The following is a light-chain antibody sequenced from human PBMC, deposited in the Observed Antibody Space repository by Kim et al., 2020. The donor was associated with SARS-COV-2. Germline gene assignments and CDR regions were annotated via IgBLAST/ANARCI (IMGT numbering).Light chain of an antibody. CDR2: RTN. CDR3: VLYVGSGILL. Sequence: GGTVTLTCGLSSGSVSTTNYPSWYQQTPGQTPRTLIYRTNIRSSGVPDRFSGSILGNKAALTITGAQADDECDYYCVLYVGSGILLFGGGTQLTVL. J-gene: IGLJ2*01. V-gene: IGLV8-61*01. CDR1: SGSVSTTNY.